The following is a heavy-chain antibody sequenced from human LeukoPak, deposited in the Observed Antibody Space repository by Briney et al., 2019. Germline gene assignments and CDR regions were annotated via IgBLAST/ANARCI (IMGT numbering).Heavy chain of an antibody. CDR1: GFTFSSYA. V-gene: IGHV3-23*01. CDR2: ISGSGGST. CDR3: ARNPTATGTTGLYPTY. D-gene: IGHD1-7*01. J-gene: IGHJ4*02. Sequence: AGGSLRLSCAASGFTFSSYAMSWVRQAPGKGLEWVSAISGSGGSTYYADSVKGRFTISRDNSRSTLYLQMDSLRAEDTAVYYCARNPTATGTTGLYPTYWGQGTLVTVSS.